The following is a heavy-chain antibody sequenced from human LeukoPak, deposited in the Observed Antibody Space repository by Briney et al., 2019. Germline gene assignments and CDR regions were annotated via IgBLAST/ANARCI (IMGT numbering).Heavy chain of an antibody. Sequence: SETLSLTCAVYGGSFSGYYWSWIRQPPGKGLEWIGEINHSGSTNYNPPLKSRVTISVDTSKNQFSLKLSSVTAADTAVYYCARGRLGAERWFDPWGQGTLVTVSS. CDR2: INHSGST. CDR3: ARGRLGAERWFDP. V-gene: IGHV4-34*01. J-gene: IGHJ5*02. CDR1: GGSFSGYY. D-gene: IGHD1-26*01.